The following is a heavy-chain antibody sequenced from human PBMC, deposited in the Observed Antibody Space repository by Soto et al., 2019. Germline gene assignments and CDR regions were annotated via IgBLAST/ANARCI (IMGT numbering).Heavy chain of an antibody. D-gene: IGHD2-2*01. CDR3: ARDSTDIVVVPAAMVPGHDAFDI. V-gene: IGHV1-18*04. J-gene: IGHJ3*02. CDR1: GHSITSYY. Sequence: ASVKVSCKASGHSITSYYMHWVRQAPGQGLEWMGTISAYNGNTNYAQKLQGRVTMTTDTSTSTAYMELRSLRSDDTAVYYCARDSTDIVVVPAAMVPGHDAFDIWGQGTMVTVSS. CDR2: ISAYNGNT.